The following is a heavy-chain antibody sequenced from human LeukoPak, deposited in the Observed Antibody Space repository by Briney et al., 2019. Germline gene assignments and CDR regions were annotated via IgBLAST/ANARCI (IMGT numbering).Heavy chain of an antibody. CDR1: GFTFDDYT. D-gene: IGHD6-6*01. CDR2: TSWDGVST. Sequence: GGSLRLSCAASGFTFDDYTVHWVRQAPGKALEWVSLTSWDGVSTYYADSVKGRFTISRDNSKNSLYLQMNSLRTEDTALYYCAKSAARLVSDNYYYMDVWGKGTTVTVSS. CDR3: AKSAARLVSDNYYYMDV. J-gene: IGHJ6*03. V-gene: IGHV3-43*01.